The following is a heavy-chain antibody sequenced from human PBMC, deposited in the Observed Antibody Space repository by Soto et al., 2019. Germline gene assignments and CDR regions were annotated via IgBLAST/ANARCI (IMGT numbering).Heavy chain of an antibody. J-gene: IGHJ3*01. Sequence: GGSLRLSCVASGMTFRSYWMSWVRQAPGKGLEWVAIIKQDGSEKYYVDSVRGRFTISRDNANNSLYLQMNSLRTDDTAVYYCATRPLLPGAPWGQGTMVTVSS. CDR3: ATRPLLPGAP. D-gene: IGHD3-22*01. V-gene: IGHV3-7*03. CDR1: GMTFRSYW. CDR2: IKQDGSEK.